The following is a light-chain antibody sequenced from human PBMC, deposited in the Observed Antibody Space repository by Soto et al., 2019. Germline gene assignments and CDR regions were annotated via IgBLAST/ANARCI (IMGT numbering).Light chain of an antibody. Sequence: EIVFKQYPGTLSLSSGERATLSCRASQSVSNNYLAWYQQKPGQAPRLLIYDASNRATGIPARFSGSGSGTDFTLTISSLEPEDFAVYYCQQRSNWPPITFGQGTRLEI. CDR1: QSVSNNY. CDR3: QQRSNWPPIT. V-gene: IGKV3-11*01. J-gene: IGKJ5*01. CDR2: DAS.